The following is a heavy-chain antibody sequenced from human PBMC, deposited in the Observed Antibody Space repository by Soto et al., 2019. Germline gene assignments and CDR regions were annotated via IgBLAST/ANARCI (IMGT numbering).Heavy chain of an antibody. J-gene: IGHJ4*01. D-gene: IGHD3-16*01. Sequence: QVQLVDSGGGVVQPGRSLRLSCAASGFTFSDYAMHWVRQAPGKGLEWVAVISSGGGYEYHADSVKGRFTISRDNSKNTWALQVTSLRAEDTAVYYCAKDPHLRGGQLCLLPYFDYWAQGTPVTVSS. V-gene: IGHV3-30*18. CDR3: AKDPHLRGGQLCLLPYFDY. CDR2: ISSGGGYE. CDR1: GFTFSDYA.